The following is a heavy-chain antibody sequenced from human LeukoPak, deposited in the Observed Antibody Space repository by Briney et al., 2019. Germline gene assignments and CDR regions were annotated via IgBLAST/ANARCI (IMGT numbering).Heavy chain of an antibody. Sequence: ASVKVSCKTSGYTFTSYDINWVRQATGQGLEWMGWMNPNGGNTGYAQKFQGRVTMTRNTSISTAYMELSSLKSEDTAVYYCARIRRVSRNFDYWGQGTLVTVSS. V-gene: IGHV1-8*01. CDR2: MNPNGGNT. D-gene: IGHD6-13*01. CDR1: GYTFTSYD. J-gene: IGHJ4*02. CDR3: ARIRRVSRNFDY.